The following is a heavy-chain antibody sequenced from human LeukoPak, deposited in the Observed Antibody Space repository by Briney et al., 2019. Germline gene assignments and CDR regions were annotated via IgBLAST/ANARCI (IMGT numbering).Heavy chain of an antibody. CDR2: IDWDDDK. Sequence: SGPTLVNPTQTLTLTCTFSGFSLSTSGMCVSWIRQPPGKALEWLASIDWDDDKYYSTSLKTRLTISKDTSKNQVVLTMTNMDPVDTATYSCARDYYDSSGQGYFQHWGQGTLVTVSP. V-gene: IGHV2-70*11. CDR3: ARDYYDSSGQGYFQH. J-gene: IGHJ1*01. D-gene: IGHD3-22*01. CDR1: GFSLSTSGMC.